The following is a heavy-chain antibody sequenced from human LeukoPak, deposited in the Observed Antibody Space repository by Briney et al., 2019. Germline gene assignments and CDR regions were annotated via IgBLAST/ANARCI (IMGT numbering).Heavy chain of an antibody. CDR1: GFTFSPYS. D-gene: IGHD1-26*01. J-gene: IGHJ4*02. V-gene: IGHV3-48*01. CDR3: ARDRVGATDYFDY. CDR2: ISSGSSSI. Sequence: GGSLRLSCEASGFTFSPYSMNWVRQAPGKGLEWVSYISSGSSSIYYADSVKGRFTISRDNSKNTLYLQMNSLRAEDTAVYYCARDRVGATDYFDYWGQGTLVTVSS.